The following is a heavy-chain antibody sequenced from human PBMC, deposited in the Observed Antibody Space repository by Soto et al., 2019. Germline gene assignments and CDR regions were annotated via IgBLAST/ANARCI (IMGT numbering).Heavy chain of an antibody. J-gene: IGHJ6*02. D-gene: IGHD3-3*01. Sequence: SVKVSCKASGGTFSSYAISWVRQAPGQGLEWMGGIIPIFGTANYAQKFQGRVTITADESTSTAYMELSSLRSEDTAVYYCARGASYYDFWSGYSRTYYYYYGMDVWGQGTTVTVSS. CDR3: ARGASYYDFWSGYSRTYYYYYGMDV. CDR2: IIPIFGTA. CDR1: GGTFSSYA. V-gene: IGHV1-69*13.